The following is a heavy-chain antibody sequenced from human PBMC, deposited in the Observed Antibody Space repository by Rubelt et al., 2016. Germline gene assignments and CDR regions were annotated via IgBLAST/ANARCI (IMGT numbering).Heavy chain of an antibody. D-gene: IGHD6-13*01. V-gene: IGHV1-69*01. CDR3: AKDYSSSWRVDSSGN. J-gene: IGHJ4*02. Sequence: VKVSCKASGGTFSSYAISWVRQAPGQGLEWMGGIIPIFGTANYAQKFQGRVTITADESTSTAYMELSSLRSEDTAVYYCAKDYSSSWRVDSSGNWGQGTLVTVSS. CDR1: GGTFSSYA. CDR2: IIPIFGTA.